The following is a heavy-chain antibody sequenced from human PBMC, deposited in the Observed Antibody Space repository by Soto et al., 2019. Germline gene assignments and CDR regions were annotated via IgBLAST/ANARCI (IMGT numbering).Heavy chain of an antibody. CDR1: GGSISSSNW. V-gene: IGHV4-4*02. CDR2: IYHSGST. Sequence: SETLSLTCAVSGGSISSSNWWSWVRQPPGKGLEWIGEIYHSGSTNYNPSLKSRVTTSVDKSKNQFSLKLSSVTAADTAVYYCARPLAARRAFDIWGQGTMVTVSS. J-gene: IGHJ3*02. D-gene: IGHD6-6*01. CDR3: ARPLAARRAFDI.